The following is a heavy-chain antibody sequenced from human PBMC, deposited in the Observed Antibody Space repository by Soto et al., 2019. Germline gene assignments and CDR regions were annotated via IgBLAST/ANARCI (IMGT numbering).Heavy chain of an antibody. CDR2: INHSGST. J-gene: IGHJ6*02. V-gene: IGHV4-34*01. CDR1: GGSFSGYY. D-gene: IGHD2-8*01. CDR3: ARTRMVFYYYGMDV. Sequence: PSETLSLTCAFYGGSFSGYYWSWIRQPPGKGLEWIGEINHSGSTNYNPSLKSRVTISVDTSKNQFSLKLSSVTAADTAVYYCARTRMVFYYYGMDVWGQGTTVTVSS.